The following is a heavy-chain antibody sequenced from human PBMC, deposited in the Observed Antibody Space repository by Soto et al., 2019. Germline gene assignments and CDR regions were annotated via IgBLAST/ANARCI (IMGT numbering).Heavy chain of an antibody. D-gene: IGHD3-22*01. J-gene: IGHJ5*02. CDR1: GGSISSYY. Sequence: QVQLQESGPGLVKPSETLSLTCTVSGGSISSYYWSWIRQPPGKGLEWIGYIYYSGSTNYNPSLKSRVTISVDTSKSQFALKLSSVTAADTAVYYCARDSPGAYDSSGYYQYNWFDPWGQGTLVTVSS. CDR2: IYYSGST. V-gene: IGHV4-59*01. CDR3: ARDSPGAYDSSGYYQYNWFDP.